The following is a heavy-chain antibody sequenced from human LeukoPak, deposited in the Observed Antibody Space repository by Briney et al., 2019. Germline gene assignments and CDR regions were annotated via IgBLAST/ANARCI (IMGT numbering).Heavy chain of an antibody. CDR2: ISGSGGST. J-gene: IGHJ3*02. CDR3: AKSIWFGESYDAFDI. V-gene: IGHV3-23*01. Sequence: GGSLRLSCAASGFTFSSYGMSWVRQAPGKGLEWVSAISGSGGSTYYADSVKGRFTISRDNSKNTLYLQMNSLRAEDTAVYYCAKSIWFGESYDAFDIWGQGTMVTVSS. CDR1: GFTFSSYG. D-gene: IGHD3-10*01.